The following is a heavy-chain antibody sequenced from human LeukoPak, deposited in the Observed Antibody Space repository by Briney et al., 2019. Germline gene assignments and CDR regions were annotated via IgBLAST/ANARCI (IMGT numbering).Heavy chain of an antibody. Sequence: NPSQTLSLTCAVSGVSIGSGGYSWSWIRQPPGKGLEWIGYIYHSGSTYYNPSLKSRVTISVDRSKNQFSLKLSSVTAADTAVYYCARGWYYYDSSGFADAFDIWGQGTMVTVSS. D-gene: IGHD3-22*01. CDR1: GVSIGSGGYS. J-gene: IGHJ3*02. V-gene: IGHV4-30-2*01. CDR3: ARGWYYYDSSGFADAFDI. CDR2: IYHSGST.